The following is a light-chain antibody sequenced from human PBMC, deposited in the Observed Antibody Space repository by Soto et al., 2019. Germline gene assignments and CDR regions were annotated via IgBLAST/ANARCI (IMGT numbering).Light chain of an antibody. CDR2: DAS. CDR1: QSVSSY. Sequence: EIVLTQSPATLSLSPGERATISCRASQSVSSYLAWYQQKPGQAPRLLIYDASNRATGIPARFSGSGSGTDFTLTISSLEPEDFAVYYCQQRSNWPLPFGQGTKVEIK. V-gene: IGKV3-11*01. J-gene: IGKJ1*01. CDR3: QQRSNWPLP.